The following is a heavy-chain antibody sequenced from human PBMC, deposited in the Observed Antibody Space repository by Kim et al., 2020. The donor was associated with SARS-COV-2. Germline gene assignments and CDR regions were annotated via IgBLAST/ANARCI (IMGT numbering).Heavy chain of an antibody. J-gene: IGHJ6*02. CDR2: ISYDGSNK. D-gene: IGHD3-22*01. CDR1: GFTFSSYA. Sequence: GGSLRLSCAASGFTFSSYAMHWVRQAPGKGLEWVAVISYDGSNKYYADSVKGRFTISRDNSKNTLYLQMNSLRAEDTAVYYCARGSDSSGYDYYYGMDVWGQGTTVTVSS. CDR3: ARGSDSSGYDYYYGMDV. V-gene: IGHV3-30*04.